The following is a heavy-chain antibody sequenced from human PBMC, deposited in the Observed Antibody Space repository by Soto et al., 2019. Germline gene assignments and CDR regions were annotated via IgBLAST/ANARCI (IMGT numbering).Heavy chain of an antibody. CDR2: IYYSGTT. CDR1: GASISSGGYY. Sequence: PSETLSLTCTVSGASISSGGYYSWIRQHPGKDLEWIGYIYYSGTTYYNPSLKSRVSISIDTSNNQFSLKLSSVTAADTAVYYCARDWRHNWDAGGCYYYAMDAWGQCTTVTVSS. V-gene: IGHV4-31*03. J-gene: IGHJ6*02. D-gene: IGHD1-1*01. CDR3: ARDWRHNWDAGGCYYYAMDA.